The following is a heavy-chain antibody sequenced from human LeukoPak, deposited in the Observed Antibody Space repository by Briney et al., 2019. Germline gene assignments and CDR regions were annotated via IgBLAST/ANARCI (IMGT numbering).Heavy chain of an antibody. V-gene: IGHV1-8*01. Sequence: EASVTVSFKGSGFTFTNYDINWMRQAPGQGLEWMGWMSLKSGSAGYAQKFQGRVTITSNTSISTAYMELSSLRSEDTAIYYCARNLDLSGYYFWFGPWGQGTLVTVSS. CDR2: MSLKSGSA. CDR1: GFTFTNYD. J-gene: IGHJ5*02. D-gene: IGHD3-3*01. CDR3: ARNLDLSGYYFWFGP.